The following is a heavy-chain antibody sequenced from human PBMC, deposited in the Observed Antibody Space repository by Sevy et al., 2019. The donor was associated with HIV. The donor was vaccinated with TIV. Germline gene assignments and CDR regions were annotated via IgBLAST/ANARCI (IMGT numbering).Heavy chain of an antibody. D-gene: IGHD1-26*01. J-gene: IGHJ5*02. CDR1: GGSISSVYW. CDR3: AREGETPRGLDP. V-gene: IGHV4-4*02. CDR2: IYHSGST. Sequence: SETLSLTCAVSGGSISSVYWWHWVRQSPGKGLVWIREIYHSGSTNYNPSLKSRVTISVDNSKNQFYLKLHSVTAADTAVYYCAREGETPRGLDPWGQGSLVTVSS.